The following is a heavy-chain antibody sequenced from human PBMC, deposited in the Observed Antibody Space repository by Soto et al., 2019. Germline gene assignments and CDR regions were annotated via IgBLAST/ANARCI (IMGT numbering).Heavy chain of an antibody. CDR3: SRMNEVYCGGDCVGV. D-gene: IGHD2-21*02. V-gene: IGHV3-21*01. J-gene: IGHJ4*02. CDR2: ISSTSDYI. Sequence: GGSLRLSCAASAGFPFSSYSMSWVRQAPGKGLEWVSYISSTSDYIYYADSVKGRFTVSRDNAKKSLYLQMNSLRAEDTAVYYCSRMNEVYCGGDCVGVWGQGTLVTVSS. CDR1: AGFPFSSYS.